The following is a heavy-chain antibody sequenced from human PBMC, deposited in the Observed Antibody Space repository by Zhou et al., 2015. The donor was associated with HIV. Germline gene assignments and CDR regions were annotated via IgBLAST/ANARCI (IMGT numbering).Heavy chain of an antibody. V-gene: IGHV1-69*01. D-gene: IGHD3-10*01. CDR2: IIPIFGTA. CDR1: GGTFSSYA. CDR3: ASYMVRGVIYYYYYGMDV. Sequence: QVQLVQSGAEVKKPGSSVKVSCKASGGTFSSYAISWVRQAPGQGLEWMGGIIPIFGTANYAQKFQGRVTITADESTSTAYMELSSLRSEDTAVYYCASYMVRGVIYYYYYGMDVWGQGTTVTVSS. J-gene: IGHJ6*02.